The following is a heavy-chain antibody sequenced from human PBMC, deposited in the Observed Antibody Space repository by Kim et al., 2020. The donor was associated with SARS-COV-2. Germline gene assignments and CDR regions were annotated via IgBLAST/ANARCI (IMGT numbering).Heavy chain of an antibody. J-gene: IGHJ4*02. D-gene: IGHD3-9*01. CDR1: GGSISTNNYY. V-gene: IGHV4-39*01. CDR2: ISYSGST. Sequence: SETLSLTCTVSGGSISTNNYYWGWIRQPPGKGLEWIGSISYSGSTYYNPSLKSRVTMSVDTSKNQFSLKLSSVTATDTSIYFCARLQWRYFDWADYWGQGTLAT. CDR3: ARLQWRYFDWADY.